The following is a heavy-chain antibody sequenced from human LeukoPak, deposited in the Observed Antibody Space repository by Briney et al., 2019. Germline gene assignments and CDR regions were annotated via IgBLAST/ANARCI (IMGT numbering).Heavy chain of an antibody. Sequence: ASVKVSCKASGYAFSSYSISWVRQAPGQGLEWMGWISAYNGNTIYAQKVKGRVTMTTDTSTSTAYMELRSLKSDDTAVYYCARASYCSDGSCYSDYWGQGTLVTVSS. J-gene: IGHJ4*02. CDR2: ISAYNGNT. D-gene: IGHD2-15*01. CDR3: ARASYCSDGSCYSDY. V-gene: IGHV1-18*01. CDR1: GYAFSSYS.